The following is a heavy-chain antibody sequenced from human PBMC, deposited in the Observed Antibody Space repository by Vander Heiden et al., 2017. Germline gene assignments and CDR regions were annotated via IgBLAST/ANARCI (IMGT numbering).Heavy chain of an antibody. CDR3: ARAPGQWLVRHLDH. Sequence: QVQLVESGGGVVQPGRSLRLPCAASGFTFSGSAMTWVRQAPGKGLEWVAVISYDGSNKYYADSVKDRFTISRDNSKNTLHLQMNSLRADDTAIYYCARAPGQWLVRHLDHWGQGTLVTVSS. CDR2: ISYDGSNK. V-gene: IGHV3-30-3*01. J-gene: IGHJ4*02. D-gene: IGHD6-19*01. CDR1: GFTFSGSA.